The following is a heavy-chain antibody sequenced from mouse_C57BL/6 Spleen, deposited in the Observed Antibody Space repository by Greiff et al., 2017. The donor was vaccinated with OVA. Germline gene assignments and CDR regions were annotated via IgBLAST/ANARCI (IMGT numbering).Heavy chain of an antibody. J-gene: IGHJ3*01. CDR1: GYSFTGYY. V-gene: IGHV1-42*01. CDR3: ARSGSSFFAY. CDR2: INPSTGGT. D-gene: IGHD1-1*01. Sequence: VQLQQSGPELVKPGASVKISCKASGYSFTGYYMNWVKQSPEKSLEWIGEINPSTGGTTYKQKFKAKATLTVDKSSGTAYMQLKSLTSEDSAVYYCARSGSSFFAYWGQGTLVTVSA.